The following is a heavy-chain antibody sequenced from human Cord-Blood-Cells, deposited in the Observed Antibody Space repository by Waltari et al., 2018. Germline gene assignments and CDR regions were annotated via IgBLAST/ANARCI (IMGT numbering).Heavy chain of an antibody. V-gene: IGHV2-5*01. CDR3: AHRGFLYSSSSEGDAFDI. CDR1: GFSLSTSGVG. J-gene: IGHJ3*02. Sequence: QITLKESGPTLVKPTQTLPLTCTFSGFSLSTSGVGVGLIRQPPGKALEWLALIYWNADKRYSPSMKSRLTITKDTSKNQVVLTMTNMDPVDTATYYCAHRGFLYSSSSEGDAFDIWGQGTMVTVSS. D-gene: IGHD6-6*01. CDR2: IYWNADK.